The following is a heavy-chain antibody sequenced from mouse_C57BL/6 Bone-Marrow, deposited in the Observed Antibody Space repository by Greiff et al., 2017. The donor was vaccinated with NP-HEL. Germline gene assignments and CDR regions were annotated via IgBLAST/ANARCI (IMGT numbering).Heavy chain of an antibody. CDR2: IWRGGST. J-gene: IGHJ3*01. V-gene: IGHV2-5*01. D-gene: IGHD2-5*01. Sequence: VQRVESGPGLVQPSQSLSITCTVSGFSLTSYGVHWVRQSPGKGLEWLGVIWRGGSTDYNAAFMSRLSITKDNSKSQVFFKMNSLQADDTAIYYCAKEDAYYSNYSAYWGPGTLVTVSA. CDR1: GFSLTSYG. CDR3: AKEDAYYSNYSAY.